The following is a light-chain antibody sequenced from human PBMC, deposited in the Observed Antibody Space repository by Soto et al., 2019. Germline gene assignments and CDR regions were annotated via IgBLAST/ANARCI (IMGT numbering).Light chain of an antibody. J-gene: IGKJ1*01. Sequence: EIVLTQSPATLSVSPGERATLSCRASQSVSSNLAWYQQKPGQAPRLLIYGASTRATGIPARFRGSGSGTEFTLNISSLQSEDFGVYYCQQYNNWPQTFGQGTKVEIK. CDR3: QQYNNWPQT. CDR2: GAS. V-gene: IGKV3-15*01. CDR1: QSVSSN.